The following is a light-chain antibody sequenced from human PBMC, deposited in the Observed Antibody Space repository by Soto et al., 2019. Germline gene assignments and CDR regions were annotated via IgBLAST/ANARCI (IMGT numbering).Light chain of an antibody. CDR3: QKYNSAPLT. CDR1: QSIRSW. V-gene: IGKV1-5*01. Sequence: DIQMTQSPSTLSASVGDRVTITCRASQSIRSWVAWYQQKPGKAPKLLSYDASSLESGVPSRFSGRGSGTDLTLTISSLQPEDVAAYYCQKYNSAPLTFGGGTKVDIK. J-gene: IGKJ4*01. CDR2: DAS.